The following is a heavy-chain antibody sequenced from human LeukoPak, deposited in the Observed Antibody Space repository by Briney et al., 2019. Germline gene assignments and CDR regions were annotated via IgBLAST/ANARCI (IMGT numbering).Heavy chain of an antibody. J-gene: IGHJ6*03. V-gene: IGHV1-69*13. CDR1: GGTFSSYA. Sequence: GASVKVSCKASGGTFSSYAISWVRQAPGQRLEWMGGIIPIFGTANYAQKFQGRVTITADESTSTAYMELSSLRSEDTAVYSCARDRSPDHATLYYYYYTDVWGKGTTVAVSS. CDR3: ARDRSPDHATLYYYYYTDV. D-gene: IGHD2-15*01. CDR2: IIPIFGTA.